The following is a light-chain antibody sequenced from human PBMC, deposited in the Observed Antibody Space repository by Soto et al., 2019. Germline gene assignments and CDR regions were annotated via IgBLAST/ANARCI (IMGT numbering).Light chain of an antibody. CDR2: GAS. CDR3: KQYNKWPPIT. J-gene: IGKJ5*01. Sequence: IVMTQSPATLSVSPGERATLSCRASQSISSNLAWYQQKPGQAPRLLIYGASTRATGIPARFSGSGSGTEFTLTISSLQSEDFAVYYCKQYNKWPPITFGQGTRLEIK. CDR1: QSISSN. V-gene: IGKV3-15*01.